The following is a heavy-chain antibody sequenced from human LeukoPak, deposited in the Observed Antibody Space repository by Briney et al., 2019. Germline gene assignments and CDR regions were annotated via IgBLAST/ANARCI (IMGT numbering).Heavy chain of an antibody. CDR2: ISAHNGNT. D-gene: IGHD3-3*01. Sequence: ASVKVSCKASGYRFTNHGITWVRLGPGQGLEWMGWISAHNGNTNYAQKFQGRLTMTMDTSTSTAHMELRSPRSDDTAVYYCARDWGDFWTTPLNWFDPWGQGTLVTVSS. J-gene: IGHJ5*02. CDR3: ARDWGDFWTTPLNWFDP. V-gene: IGHV1-18*01. CDR1: GYRFTNHG.